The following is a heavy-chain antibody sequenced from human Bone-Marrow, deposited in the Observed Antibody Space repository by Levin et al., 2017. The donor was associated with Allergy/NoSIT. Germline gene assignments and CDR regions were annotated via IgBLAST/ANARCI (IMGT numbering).Heavy chain of an antibody. CDR1: GSTVDDHA. D-gene: IGHD3-10*01. CDR3: TKDMFPGGADV. J-gene: IGHJ6*02. Sequence: GGSLRLSCAVSGSTVDDHAMHWVRQAPGKGLEWVSGIYWISGETGYADSVKGRFTVSRDKPKNFLFLQMNSLRTEDTAIYYCTKDMFPGGADVWGPGTKVTVSS. V-gene: IGHV3-9*01. CDR2: IYWISGET.